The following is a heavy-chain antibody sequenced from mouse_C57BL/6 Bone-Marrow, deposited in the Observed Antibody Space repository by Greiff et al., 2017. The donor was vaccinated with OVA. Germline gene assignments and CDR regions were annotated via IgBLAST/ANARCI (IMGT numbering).Heavy chain of an antibody. CDR1: GYTFTSYW. J-gene: IGHJ2*01. V-gene: IGHV1-59*01. CDR3: ARYDVDY. CDR2: IDPSDSYT. D-gene: IGHD2-3*01. Sequence: QVQLKQPGAELVRPGTSVKLSCKASGYTFTSYWMHWVKQRPGQGLEWIGVIDPSDSYTNYNQKFKGKATLTVDTSSSTAYMQLSSLTSEDSAVYYCARYDVDYWGQGTTLTVSS.